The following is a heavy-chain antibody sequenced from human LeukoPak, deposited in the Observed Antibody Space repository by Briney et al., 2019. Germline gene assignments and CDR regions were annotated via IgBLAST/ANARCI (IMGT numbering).Heavy chain of an antibody. Sequence: ASVKVSCKASGYTFTSYYMHWVRQAPGQGLEWMGIINLSGGSTSYAQKFQGRVTMTRDTSTSTVYMELSSLRSEDTAVYYCARDSSVAGDAFDIWGQGTMVTVSS. CDR2: INLSGGST. J-gene: IGHJ3*02. CDR3: ARDSSVAGDAFDI. CDR1: GYTFTSYY. D-gene: IGHD2-15*01. V-gene: IGHV1-46*03.